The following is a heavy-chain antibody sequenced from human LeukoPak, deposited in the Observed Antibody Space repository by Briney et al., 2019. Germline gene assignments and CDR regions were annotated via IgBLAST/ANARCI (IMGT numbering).Heavy chain of an antibody. CDR1: GFTFSSYA. D-gene: IGHD1-7*01. CDR2: IWDDGGTK. J-gene: IGHJ5*01. CDR3: AREGLTGSTNWFDS. Sequence: QSGGSLRLSCAASGFTFSSYAMHWVRQAPGKGLEWVAVIWDDGGTKYYSDSVKGRFTISRDNSKSTLYLEMNSLRVEDTAVYYCAREGLTGSTNWFDSWGQGTLATVSS. V-gene: IGHV3-33*08.